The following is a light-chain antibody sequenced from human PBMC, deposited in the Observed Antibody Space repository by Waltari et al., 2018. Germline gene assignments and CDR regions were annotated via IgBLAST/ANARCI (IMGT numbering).Light chain of an antibody. CDR2: GGS. J-gene: IGLJ3*02. Sequence: YQQRPDEAPKLVIYGGSKRPSGISIRFSGSKSGNTASLTISRLQAEDEADYYCCSYAGSRTPWVVGGGTRVTVL. CDR3: CSYAGSRTPWV. V-gene: IGLV2-23*01.